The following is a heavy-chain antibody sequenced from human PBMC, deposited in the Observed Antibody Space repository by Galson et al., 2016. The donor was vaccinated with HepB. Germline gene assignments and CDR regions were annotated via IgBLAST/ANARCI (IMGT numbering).Heavy chain of an antibody. V-gene: IGHV1-18*01. CDR2: ISAYNDKT. CDR3: ARAGYDILTGYLRYNHGMDV. CDR1: GYTFTSYG. J-gene: IGHJ6*02. Sequence: SVKVSCKASGYTFTSYGLGWVRQAPGQGLEWMGWISAYNDKTNYAQKFQGRATMTTDISTSTAYMELRSLRADDTAVYYCARAGYDILTGYLRYNHGMDVWGQGTTVTVSS. D-gene: IGHD3-9*01.